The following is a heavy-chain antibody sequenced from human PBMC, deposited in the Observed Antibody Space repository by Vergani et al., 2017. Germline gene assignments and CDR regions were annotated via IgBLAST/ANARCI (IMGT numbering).Heavy chain of an antibody. J-gene: IGHJ3*02. CDR1: GFTFSSYG. CDR3: VRDQVTMLRGSDALDI. CDR2: IRSKAYGQAT. Sequence: EVQLLESGGGLAQPGGSLRLSCAASGFTFSSYGMHWFRQAPGQGLEWVGGIRSKAYGQATIYAASVKGRFTISRDDSKSIAYLQMNNLQTEDTAMYYCVRDQVTMLRGSDALDIWGQGTMVTVSS. V-gene: IGHV3-49*03. D-gene: IGHD3-10*01.